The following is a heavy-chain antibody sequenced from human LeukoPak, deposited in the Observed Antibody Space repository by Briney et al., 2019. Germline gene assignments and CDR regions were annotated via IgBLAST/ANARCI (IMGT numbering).Heavy chain of an antibody. V-gene: IGHV4-34*01. Sequence: SETLSLTCAVYGGSFSGDYWSWIRQPPGKGLEWIGEINHSGSTNYNPSLKSRVTISVDASKNQFSLKLSSVTAADTAVYYCARRRWFGRYLYMDVWGKGTTVTISS. CDR1: GGSFSGDY. CDR2: INHSGST. D-gene: IGHD3-10*01. CDR3: ARRRWFGRYLYMDV. J-gene: IGHJ6*03.